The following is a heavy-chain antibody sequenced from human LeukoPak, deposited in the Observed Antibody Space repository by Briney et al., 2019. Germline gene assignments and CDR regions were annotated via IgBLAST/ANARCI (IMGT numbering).Heavy chain of an antibody. CDR2: ISSSSSTI. CDR1: GFTFSSYS. J-gene: IGHJ4*02. Sequence: TGGSLGLSCAASGFTFSSYSMNWVRQAPGKGLEWVSYISSSSSTIYYADSVKGRFTISRDNAKNSLYLQMNSLRAEDTAVYYCARDLTLGYWGQGTLVTVSS. CDR3: ARDLTLGY. V-gene: IGHV3-48*01.